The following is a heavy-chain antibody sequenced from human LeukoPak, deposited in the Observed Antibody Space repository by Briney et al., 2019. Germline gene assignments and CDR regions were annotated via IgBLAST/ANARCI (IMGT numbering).Heavy chain of an antibody. CDR2: TRNKANSYTT. V-gene: IGHV3-72*01. J-gene: IGHJ4*02. CDR1: GFTFSDHY. CDR3: ARVSQLGYCSSTSCYAIDY. Sequence: PGGSLRLSCAASGFTFSDHYMDWVRQAPGKGLEWVGRTRNKANSYTTEYAASVKGRFTISRDDSKNSLYLQMNSLKTEDTAVYYCARVSQLGYCSSTSCYAIDYWGQGTLVTVSS. D-gene: IGHD2-2*01.